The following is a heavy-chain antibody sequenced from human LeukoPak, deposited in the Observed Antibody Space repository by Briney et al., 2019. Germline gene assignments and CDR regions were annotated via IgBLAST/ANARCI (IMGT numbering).Heavy chain of an antibody. D-gene: IGHD3-3*01. J-gene: IGHJ4*02. CDR1: GYSFTSYG. Sequence: GASVKVSCKAVGYSFTSYGISWVRQAPGQGLEWMGGIIPIFGTANYAQKFQGRVTITADESTSTAYMELSSLRSEDTAVYYCAIQTTELDFWSGYSLAPHFDYWGQGTLVTVSS. CDR2: IIPIFGTA. V-gene: IGHV1-69*13. CDR3: AIQTTELDFWSGYSLAPHFDY.